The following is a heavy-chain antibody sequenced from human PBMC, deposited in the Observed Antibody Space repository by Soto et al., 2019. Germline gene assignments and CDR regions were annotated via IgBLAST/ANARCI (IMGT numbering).Heavy chain of an antibody. V-gene: IGHV4-39*01. Sequence: SETLSLTCTVSGYSISSNSHYGGWIRQSPGKGLEWIGSVFHSGSTKYNASLKSRVTISVDTSKDQFSLRLSSVTVADTAIYYCARLFNGNYYIDYWGHGTQVTVSS. D-gene: IGHD1-26*01. CDR3: ARLFNGNYYIDY. J-gene: IGHJ4*01. CDR2: VFHSGST. CDR1: GYSISSNSHY.